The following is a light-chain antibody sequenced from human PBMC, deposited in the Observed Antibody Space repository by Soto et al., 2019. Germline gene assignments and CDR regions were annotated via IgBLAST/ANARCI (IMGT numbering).Light chain of an antibody. CDR1: QSVSSSY. J-gene: IGKJ1*01. V-gene: IGKV3-20*01. CDR2: GAS. Sequence: EIVLTQSPGTLSLSPGERATLSCRASQSVSSSYLAWYRQKPGQAPRLLIYGASSRATGIPDRVSGSGSGTDFTLTISRLESEDYALYYCQQYASSPETCGQGTQVAIK. CDR3: QQYASSPET.